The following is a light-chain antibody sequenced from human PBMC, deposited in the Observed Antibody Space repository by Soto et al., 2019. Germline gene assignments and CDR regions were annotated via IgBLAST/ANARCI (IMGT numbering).Light chain of an antibody. Sequence: IVSTQSPGTLSLSPGERATLSCRASQSVSSSYLAWYQQKPGQAPRLLIYGASTRATGIPARFSGSGSGTEFTLTISSLQSEDFAVYYCQQYNNWPRTFGQGGKVDIK. J-gene: IGKJ1*01. V-gene: IGKV3-15*01. CDR1: QSVSSSY. CDR3: QQYNNWPRT. CDR2: GAS.